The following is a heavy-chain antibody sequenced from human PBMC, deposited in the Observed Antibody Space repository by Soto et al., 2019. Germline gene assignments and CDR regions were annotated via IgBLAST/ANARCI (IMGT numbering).Heavy chain of an antibody. D-gene: IGHD6-19*01. CDR2: ISGSGDST. J-gene: IGHJ1*01. Sequence: ASVKVSCKASGGTFSSYAMSWVRQAPGKGLEWVSGISGSGDSTYYADSVKGRFTISRDNSKNTLYLQMNSLRAEDTAVYYCAKGVPGIAVAGTGYFQHWGQGTLVTAPQ. V-gene: IGHV3-23*01. CDR3: AKGVPGIAVAGTGYFQH. CDR1: GGTFSSYA.